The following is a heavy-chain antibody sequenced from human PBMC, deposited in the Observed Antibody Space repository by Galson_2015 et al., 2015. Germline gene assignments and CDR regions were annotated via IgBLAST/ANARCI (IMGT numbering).Heavy chain of an antibody. CDR3: AKEFGGLRLGELSLGPSYFDY. Sequence: SLRLSCAASGFTFSSYGMHWVRQAPGKGLEWVAVISYDGSNKYYADSVKGRFTISRDNSKNTLYLQMNSLRAEDTAVYYCAKEFGGLRLGELSLGPSYFDYWGQGTLVTVSS. D-gene: IGHD3-16*02. CDR2: ISYDGSNK. J-gene: IGHJ4*02. V-gene: IGHV3-30*18. CDR1: GFTFSSYG.